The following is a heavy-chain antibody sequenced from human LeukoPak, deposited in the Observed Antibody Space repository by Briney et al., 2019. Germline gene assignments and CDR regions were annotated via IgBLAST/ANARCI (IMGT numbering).Heavy chain of an antibody. J-gene: IGHJ4*02. CDR1: GGSISSYY. CDR2: IHTSGST. Sequence: SETLSLTCTVSGGSISSYYWSWIRQPAGKGLEWIGRIHTSGSTNYNPSLKSRVTISVDTSKNQFSLKLSSVTAADTAVYYCARGSMVRGVMNYFDYWGQGTLVTISS. D-gene: IGHD3-10*01. CDR3: ARGSMVRGVMNYFDY. V-gene: IGHV4-4*07.